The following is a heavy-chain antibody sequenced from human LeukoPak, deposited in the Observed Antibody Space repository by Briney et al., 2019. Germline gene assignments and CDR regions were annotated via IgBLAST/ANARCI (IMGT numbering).Heavy chain of an antibody. Sequence: SETLSLTCTVSGGSISSYYWSWIRQPPGKGLEWIGYIYYSGTTNYNPSLKSRVTISVDTSKNQFSLKLNSVTAADTAVYYCARDRITMVRGALRYNGMDVWGQGTTVTVSS. D-gene: IGHD3-10*01. J-gene: IGHJ6*02. CDR2: IYYSGTT. V-gene: IGHV4-59*01. CDR1: GGSISSYY. CDR3: ARDRITMVRGALRYNGMDV.